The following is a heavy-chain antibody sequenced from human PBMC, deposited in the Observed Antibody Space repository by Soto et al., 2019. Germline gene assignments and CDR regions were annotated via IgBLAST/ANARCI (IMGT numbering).Heavy chain of an antibody. CDR3: ARDRGGDFRHTREGVVDV. J-gene: IGHJ6*02. CDR1: GGTFSSYA. V-gene: IGHV1-69*01. D-gene: IGHD3-10*01. CDR2: IIPIFGTA. Sequence: QVQLVQSGAEVKKPGSSVKVSCKASGGTFSSYAISWVRQAPGQGLEWMGGIIPIFGTANYAQKFQGRVTITADESTSTAYMELSSLRSEDTAVYYCARDRGGDFRHTREGVVDVWGQGTTVTVSS.